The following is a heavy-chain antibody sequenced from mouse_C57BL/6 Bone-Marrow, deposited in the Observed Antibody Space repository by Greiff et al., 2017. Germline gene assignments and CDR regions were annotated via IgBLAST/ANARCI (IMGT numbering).Heavy chain of an antibody. J-gene: IGHJ2*01. CDR3: AIKSLYYGSSFDY. Sequence: VQLQQSGAELMKPGASVKLSCKATGYTFTSYWMHWVKQRPGQGLEWIGRIHPSDSDTNYNQKFKGKATLTVDKSSSTAYMQLSSLTSEDSAVYYCAIKSLYYGSSFDYWGQGTTLTVSS. CDR2: IHPSDSDT. V-gene: IGHV1-74*01. CDR1: GYTFTSYW. D-gene: IGHD1-1*01.